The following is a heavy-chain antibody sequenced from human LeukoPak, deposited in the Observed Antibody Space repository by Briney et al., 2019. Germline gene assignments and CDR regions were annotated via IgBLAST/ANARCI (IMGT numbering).Heavy chain of an antibody. CDR1: GFTFSNFA. CDR2: ITGYGAT. V-gene: IGHV3-23*01. CDR3: AKGAAAGKVDWFDP. J-gene: IGHJ5*02. Sequence: GGSLRLSCAASGFTFSNFAMMWLPEAPETGLQWVSTITGYGATFYADSVRGRFTIFRDTSMNILFLQMNSLGAEDTAVYYCAKGAAAGKVDWFDPWGQGTLVTVSS. D-gene: IGHD6-13*01.